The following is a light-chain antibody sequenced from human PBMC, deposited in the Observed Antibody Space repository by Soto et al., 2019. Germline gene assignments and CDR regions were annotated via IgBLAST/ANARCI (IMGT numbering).Light chain of an antibody. CDR3: QHYTSCSQT. V-gene: IGKV1-5*03. CDR1: QSISSW. Sequence: DIQMTQSPSTLSASVGDRVTITCRASQSISSWLAWYQQKPGKAPKLLVSKASNLESGVPSRFSGSGSGTEFTLTITSLQPDDSATYYCQHYTSCSQTFGQGTKVEIK. J-gene: IGKJ1*01. CDR2: KAS.